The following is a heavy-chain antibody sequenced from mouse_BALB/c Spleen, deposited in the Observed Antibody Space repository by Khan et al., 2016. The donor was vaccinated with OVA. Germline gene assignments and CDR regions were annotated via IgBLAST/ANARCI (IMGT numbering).Heavy chain of an antibody. CDR2: INPSNGYT. V-gene: IGHV1-4*01. Sequence: QIQLVQSGAELARPGASVKMSCKASGYTFPTYTMHWVKQRPGQGLEWIGYINPSNGYTNYNQKFKDKSTLTADKSSSTAYMQLSSLTSDYSAVYYCAREGAYYRSDGWFSYWGQGTLVTVSA. CDR1: GYTFPTYT. D-gene: IGHD2-14*01. J-gene: IGHJ3*01. CDR3: AREGAYYRSDGWFSY.